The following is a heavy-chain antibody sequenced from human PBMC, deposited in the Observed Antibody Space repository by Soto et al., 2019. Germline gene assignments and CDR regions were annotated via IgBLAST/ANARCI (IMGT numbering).Heavy chain of an antibody. CDR1: GFTFSSYA. D-gene: IGHD3-22*01. V-gene: IGHV3-64D*08. J-gene: IGHJ4*01. Sequence: GGSLRLSCSASGFTFSSYAMHWVRQAPGKRLEYVSAISSNGGSTYYADSVKGRFTISRDNSKNTLYLQMSSLRAEDTAVYYCVKDQSHYYDSGGSRGAPFDYWGPGTLVTVSS. CDR3: VKDQSHYYDSGGSRGAPFDY. CDR2: ISSNGGST.